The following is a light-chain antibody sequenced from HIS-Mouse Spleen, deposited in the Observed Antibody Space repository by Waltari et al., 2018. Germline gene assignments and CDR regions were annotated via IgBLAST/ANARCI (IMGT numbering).Light chain of an antibody. CDR3: YSTDSSGNHRV. CDR1: ALPKKY. CDR2: EDS. V-gene: IGLV3-10*01. J-gene: IGLJ2*01. Sequence: SYELTQPPSVSVSPGQTARTTCSGDALPKKYASWYQQKSGQAPVLVIYEDSKRPSGIPERVSGSSSGTMATLTISGAQVEDEADYYCYSTDSSGNHRVFGGGTKLTVL.